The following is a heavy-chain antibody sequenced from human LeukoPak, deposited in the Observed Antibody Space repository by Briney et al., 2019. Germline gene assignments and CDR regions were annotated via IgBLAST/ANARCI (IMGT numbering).Heavy chain of an antibody. J-gene: IGHJ4*02. V-gene: IGHV3-66*02. CDR2: IYSGGST. CDR1: GFTVSSNY. Sequence: AGGSLRLSCAASGFTVSSNYMSWVRQAPGKGLEWVSAIYSGGSTYYADSVKGRFTISRDNSKNTLYLQMNSLRAEDTAVYYCARDWGSTYYYDSSGSPGDYWGQGTLVTVSS. CDR3: ARDWGSTYYYDSSGSPGDY. D-gene: IGHD3-22*01.